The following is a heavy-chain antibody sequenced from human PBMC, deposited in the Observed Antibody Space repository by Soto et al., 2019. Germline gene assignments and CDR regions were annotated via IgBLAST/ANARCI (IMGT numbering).Heavy chain of an antibody. CDR3: ARGPTDYYDNSANYFLDY. CDR2: INANNGNT. CDR1: GYTFTSYA. D-gene: IGHD3-22*01. Sequence: ASVKVSCKASGYTFTSYAMHWVRQAPGQRLEWMGWINANNGNTEYSQKFQGRVTMTRNTSISTAYMELRNLRSDDTAVYYCARGPTDYYDNSANYFLDYWGQGTLVTVSS. V-gene: IGHV1-3*01. J-gene: IGHJ4*02.